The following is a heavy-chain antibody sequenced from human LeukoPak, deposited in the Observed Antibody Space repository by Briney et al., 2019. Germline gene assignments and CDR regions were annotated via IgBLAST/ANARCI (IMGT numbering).Heavy chain of an antibody. V-gene: IGHV4-59*01. CDR2: IHYSGSL. J-gene: IGHJ4*02. CDR1: GDSIRNYY. Sequence: SETLSLTCTVSGDSIRNYYWSWIRQPPGKGLEWVGYIHYSGSLNYTSSLKSRLSISLDTSNNEVSLKLESVTAADTAVYYCARGATFFDSWGQGTLVTVSS. D-gene: IGHD3-16*01. CDR3: ARGATFFDS.